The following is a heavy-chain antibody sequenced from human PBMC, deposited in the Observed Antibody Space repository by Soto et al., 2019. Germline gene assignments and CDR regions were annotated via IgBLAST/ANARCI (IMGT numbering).Heavy chain of an antibody. CDR1: GFTVSSNY. V-gene: IGHV3-53*01. CDR2: IYSGGST. Sequence: EVQLVEAGGGLIQPGGSLRLSCAASGFTVSSNYMSWVRRAPGKGLEWVSVIYSGGSTYYADSVKGRFTISRENTKNTLYLQMTRLRAEDTGVYYCARDWGGVDPWGQGTRVTVSS. CDR3: ARDWGGVDP. D-gene: IGHD3-10*01. J-gene: IGHJ5*02.